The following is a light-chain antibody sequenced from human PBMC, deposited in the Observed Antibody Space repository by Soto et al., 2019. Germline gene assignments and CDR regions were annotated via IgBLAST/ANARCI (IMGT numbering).Light chain of an antibody. Sequence: GRLSLSPGYSATLYCRARQSVSNNYLARYQQKPGQAPRLLIYGASNRATGIPDRFSGSGSGTDFTLTISIQAADDLGVYCMQALLTPGTFGQGTKVDIK. CDR3: QALLTPGT. CDR1: QSVSNNY. V-gene: IGKV3-20*01. CDR2: GAS. J-gene: IGKJ1*01.